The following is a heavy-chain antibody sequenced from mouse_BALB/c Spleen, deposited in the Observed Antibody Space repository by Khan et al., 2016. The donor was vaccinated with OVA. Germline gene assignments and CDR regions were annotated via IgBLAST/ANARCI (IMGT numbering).Heavy chain of an antibody. CDR2: INTYIGEP. D-gene: IGHD2-1*01. V-gene: IGHV9-3-1*01. Sequence: QIQLVQSGPELKKPGETVKISCKASGYSFTNYVMNWVKQAPGKGLKWMGWINTYIGEPISSDDFKGRFAFSLDTSASTAYLQINNLKSEDTATDFCARGNRDFDYWGQGTTRTVSS. CDR3: ARGNRDFDY. CDR1: GYSFTNYV. J-gene: IGHJ2*01.